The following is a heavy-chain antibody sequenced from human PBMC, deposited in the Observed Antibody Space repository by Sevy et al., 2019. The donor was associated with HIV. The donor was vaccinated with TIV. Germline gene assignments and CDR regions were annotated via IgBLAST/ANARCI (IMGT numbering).Heavy chain of an antibody. CDR3: SRGRGYSYGYVDY. J-gene: IGHJ4*02. D-gene: IGHD5-18*01. Sequence: GGSLRLSCTASGFTFGDYAMNWFRQAPGKGLEWVGFIRSKAYGGTTEYAASVKGRFTISRDDSKSIAYLQMNSLKTEDTAVYYCSRGRGYSYGYVDYWGRGTLVTVSS. CDR1: GFTFGDYA. V-gene: IGHV3-49*03. CDR2: IRSKAYGGTT.